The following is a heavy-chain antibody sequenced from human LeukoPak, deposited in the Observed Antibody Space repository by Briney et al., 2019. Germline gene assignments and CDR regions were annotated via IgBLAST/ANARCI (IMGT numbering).Heavy chain of an antibody. J-gene: IGHJ6*03. CDR1: GGSFSGYY. V-gene: IGHV4-34*01. CDR3: ARAALYYYYMDV. CDR2: INHSGST. Sequence: SETLSLTCAVYGGSFSGYYWSWIRQPPRKGLEWIGEINHSGSTNYNPSLKSRVTISVDTSKNQFSLKLSSVTAADTAVYYCARAALYYYYMDVWGKGTTVTVSS.